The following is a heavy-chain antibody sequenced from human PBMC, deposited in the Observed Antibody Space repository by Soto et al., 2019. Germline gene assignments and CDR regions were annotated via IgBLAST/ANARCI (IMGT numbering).Heavy chain of an antibody. CDR2: IDWDDDK. CDR3: ARTPGGYDILTGYYYYYGLDV. V-gene: IGHV2-70*11. J-gene: IGHJ6*02. D-gene: IGHD3-9*01. Sequence: SGPTLVNPTQTLTLTCTFSGFSLSTSGMCVSWIRQPPGKALEWLARIDWDDDKYYSTSLKTRLTISKDTSKNQVVLTMTNMDPVDTATYYCARTPGGYDILTGYYYYYGLDVWGQGTTVTVSS. CDR1: GFSLSTSGMC.